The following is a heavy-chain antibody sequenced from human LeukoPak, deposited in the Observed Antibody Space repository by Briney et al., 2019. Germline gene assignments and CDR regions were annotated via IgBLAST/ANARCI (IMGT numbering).Heavy chain of an antibody. CDR1: GYSLTSYW. Sequence: GESLKISCKASGYSLTSYWIGWLRQMPGKGLEWMGIIYPRDSDTRYSPSFQGQVTISADKSISTAYLQWSSLKASDNAMYYCANSGEGYCSGGSCYSAGYFQHWGQGTLVTVSS. D-gene: IGHD2-15*01. J-gene: IGHJ1*01. CDR3: ANSGEGYCSGGSCYSAGYFQH. V-gene: IGHV5-51*01. CDR2: IYPRDSDT.